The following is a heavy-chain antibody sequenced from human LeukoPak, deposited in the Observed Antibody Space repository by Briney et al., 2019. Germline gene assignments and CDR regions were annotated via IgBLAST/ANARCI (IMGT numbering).Heavy chain of an antibody. CDR3: ARLAKVVRGL. CDR2: IYYSGST. J-gene: IGHJ4*02. D-gene: IGHD3-10*01. Sequence: SETLSLTCTVSGGSISSSSYYWGWIRQPPGKGLEWIGSIYYSGSTYYNPSLKSRVTISVDTSKNQFSLKLSSVTAADTAVYYCARLAKVVRGLWGQGTLVTVSS. V-gene: IGHV4-39*07. CDR1: GGSISSSSYY.